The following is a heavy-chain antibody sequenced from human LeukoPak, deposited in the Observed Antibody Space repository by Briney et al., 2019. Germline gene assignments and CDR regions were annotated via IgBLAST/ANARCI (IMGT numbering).Heavy chain of an antibody. CDR1: GYTFTSYY. Sequence: GASVKVSFTASGYTFTSYYMHWVRQAPGQGLEWMGIINPSGGSTSYTQKFQGRVTMTRDMSTSTDYMELSSLRSEDTAVCYCARDNSVEDTAWWFDPWGQGTLVTVSS. D-gene: IGHD4-23*01. J-gene: IGHJ5*02. CDR3: ARDNSVEDTAWWFDP. CDR2: INPSGGST. V-gene: IGHV1-46*01.